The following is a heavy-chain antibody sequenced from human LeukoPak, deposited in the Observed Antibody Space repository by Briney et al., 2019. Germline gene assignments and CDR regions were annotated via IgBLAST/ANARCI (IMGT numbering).Heavy chain of an antibody. CDR3: ARDGPPAGAGDFDY. CDR2: IGSTSI. V-gene: IGHV3-48*01. J-gene: IGHJ4*02. CDR1: GFSTSTYS. Sequence: PGGSLRLSCAASGFSTSTYSMGWVRQAPGKGQEWVSYIGSTSIYADSVKGRFTISRDNAKNSLYLQMNSLRAEDTAVYYCARDGPPAGAGDFDYWGQGTPVTVSS. D-gene: IGHD2-2*01.